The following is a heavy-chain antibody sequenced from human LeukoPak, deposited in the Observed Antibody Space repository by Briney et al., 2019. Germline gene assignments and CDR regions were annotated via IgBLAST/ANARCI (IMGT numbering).Heavy chain of an antibody. D-gene: IGHD3-16*01. V-gene: IGHV3-74*01. CDR1: GFTFSNYW. Sequence: PGGSLRLSCAASGFTFSNYWMHWVRQAPGKGLLWVSRIKSDGSNTSYADSVKGRFTISRDNSKNTLYLQMNSLRAEDTAVYYCAKVWGFTFGGVYSPVDYWGQGTLVTVSS. CDR3: AKVWGFTFGGVYSPVDY. CDR2: IKSDGSNT. J-gene: IGHJ4*02.